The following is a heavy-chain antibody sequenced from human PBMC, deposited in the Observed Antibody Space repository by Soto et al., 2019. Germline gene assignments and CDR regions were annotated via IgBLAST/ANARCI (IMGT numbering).Heavy chain of an antibody. CDR3: ARGVDDILTGYYPHFDY. Sequence: PSESLSLTCADCGGSFSAYYWSWFRPLPGKGLEWIGEINHSGSTNYNPSLKSRVTISVDTSKNQFSLKLSSVTAADTAVYYCARGVDDILTGYYPHFDYWGQG. J-gene: IGHJ4*02. V-gene: IGHV4-34*01. CDR1: GGSFSAYY. CDR2: INHSGST. D-gene: IGHD3-9*01.